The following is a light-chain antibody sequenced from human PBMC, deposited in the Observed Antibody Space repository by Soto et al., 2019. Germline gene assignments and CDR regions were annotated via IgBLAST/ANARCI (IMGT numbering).Light chain of an antibody. J-gene: IGKJ1*01. V-gene: IGKV1-6*01. Sequence: AIQMTQSPSSLSASVGDRVTITCRASKGIRNDLGWYQQKTGKAPKLLIYAASSLPSGVPSSFSGSGSGTDFTLTISSLQPEDFATYYCLQDYNYPWTFGQGTKVEIK. CDR2: AAS. CDR3: LQDYNYPWT. CDR1: KGIRND.